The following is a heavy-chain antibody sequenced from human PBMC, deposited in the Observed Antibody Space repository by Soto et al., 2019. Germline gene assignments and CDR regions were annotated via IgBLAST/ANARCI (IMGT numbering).Heavy chain of an antibody. CDR1: GYTFTSYG. CDR2: ISAYNGNT. Sequence: ASVKVSFKASGYTFTSYGISWVRQAPGQGLEWMGWISAYNGNTNYAQKLQGRVTMTTDTSTSTAYMELRSLRSDDTAVYYCARDQVKIYYYYGMDVWGQGTTVTVSS. J-gene: IGHJ6*02. CDR3: ARDQVKIYYYYGMDV. V-gene: IGHV1-18*01.